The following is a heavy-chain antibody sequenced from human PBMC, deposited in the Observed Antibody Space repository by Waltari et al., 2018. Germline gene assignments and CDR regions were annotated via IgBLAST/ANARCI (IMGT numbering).Heavy chain of an antibody. CDR1: GYSISSGYY. D-gene: IGHD3-22*01. J-gene: IGHJ3*02. CDR3: ARDNGRITMIVVGYAFDI. V-gene: IGHV4-38-2*02. CDR2: IYHSGST. Sequence: QVQLQESGPGLVKPSETLSLTCAVSGYSISSGYYWGWIRQPPGKGLEWIGSIYHSGSTYYNPSLESRVTISVDTSKNQFSLKLSSVTAADTAVYYCARDNGRITMIVVGYAFDIWGQGTMVTVSS.